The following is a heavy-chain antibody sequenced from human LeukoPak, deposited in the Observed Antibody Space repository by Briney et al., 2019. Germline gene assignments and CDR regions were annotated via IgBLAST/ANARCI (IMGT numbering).Heavy chain of an antibody. CDR3: ARGDSTSSDDY. Sequence: ASVKVSCKASGYTFSSYAMHWVRQAPGQRLEWMGWINAGNGNTKYSQKFQGRVTMTRDTSISTAYMELSRLRSDDTAVYYCARGDSTSSDDYWGQGTLVTVSS. V-gene: IGHV1-3*01. J-gene: IGHJ4*02. CDR1: GYTFSSYA. CDR2: INAGNGNT. D-gene: IGHD6-6*01.